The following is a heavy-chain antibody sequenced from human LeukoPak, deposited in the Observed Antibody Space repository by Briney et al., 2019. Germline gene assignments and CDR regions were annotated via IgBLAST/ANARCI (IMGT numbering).Heavy chain of an antibody. CDR3: AKDRGGIAVAGALAL. CDR1: GGSFSGYY. CDR2: ISGSGGST. J-gene: IGHJ4*02. Sequence: ETLSLTCAVYGGSFSGYYWSWVRQAPGKGLEWVSAISGSGGSTYYADSVKGRFTISRDNSKNTLYLQMSSLRAEDTAVYYCAKDRGGIAVAGALALWGQGTLVTVSS. V-gene: IGHV3-23*01. D-gene: IGHD6-19*01.